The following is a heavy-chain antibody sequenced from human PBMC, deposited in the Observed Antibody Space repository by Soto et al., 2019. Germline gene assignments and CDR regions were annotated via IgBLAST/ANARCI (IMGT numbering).Heavy chain of an antibody. J-gene: IGHJ6*02. CDR1: GFTFSSYS. CDR2: ISSSSSYI. V-gene: IGHV3-21*01. Sequence: GGSLRLSCAASGFTFSSYSMNWVRQAPGKGLEWVSSISSSSSYIYYADSVKGRFTISRDNAKNSLYLQMNSLRAEDTAVYYCARRPRGPRSIVGATTGIYYYYYGMDVWGQGTTVTVSS. CDR3: ARRPRGPRSIVGATTGIYYYYYGMDV. D-gene: IGHD1-26*01.